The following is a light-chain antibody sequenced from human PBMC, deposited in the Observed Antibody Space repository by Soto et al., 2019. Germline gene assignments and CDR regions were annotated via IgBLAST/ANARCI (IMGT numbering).Light chain of an antibody. Sequence: QSVLTQPPSVSGAPGQRVTISCTGSSSNIGAGFEAHWYQQLPGTAPKLLIYGNSNRPSGVPDRISGSKSGTSASLAISGLRSEDEADYYCAAWDDRLSGLVFGRGTKLTVL. V-gene: IGLV1-40*01. J-gene: IGLJ2*01. CDR1: SSNIGAGFE. CDR2: GNS. CDR3: AAWDDRLSGLV.